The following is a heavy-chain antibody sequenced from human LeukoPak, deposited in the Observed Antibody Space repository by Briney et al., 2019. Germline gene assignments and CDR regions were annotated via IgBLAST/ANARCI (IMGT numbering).Heavy chain of an antibody. CDR1: GGTFSSYA. V-gene: IGHV1-46*01. CDR3: ARVGVAAATADY. Sequence: ASVKVSCKASGGTFSSYAISWVRQAPGQGPEWMGIINPRGGSTDYSQKFQDRVTMTSDTSTSTVYMELRSLKSEDTAVYFCARVGVAAATADYWGQGTLVTVSS. CDR2: INPRGGST. D-gene: IGHD6-25*01. J-gene: IGHJ4*02.